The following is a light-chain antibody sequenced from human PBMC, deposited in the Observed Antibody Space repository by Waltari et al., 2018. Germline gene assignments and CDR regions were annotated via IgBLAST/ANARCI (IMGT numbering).Light chain of an antibody. CDR3: QERSNWPGGS. J-gene: IGKJ4*01. CDR1: QSVNGY. Sequence: EIVLTQSPAILSLSPGDSATLSCRASQSVNGYLAWYQQKPGQAPRLLIYDASNRATGIPARFVGTGSGTDFTLTVTRLEPEDFAVYYCQERSNWPGGSFGGGTKVEIK. CDR2: DAS. V-gene: IGKV3-11*01.